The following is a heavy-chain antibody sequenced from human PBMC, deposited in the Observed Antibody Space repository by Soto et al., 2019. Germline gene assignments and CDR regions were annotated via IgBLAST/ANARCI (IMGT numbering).Heavy chain of an antibody. CDR3: PRVVGALGHCFDT. D-gene: IGHD1-26*01. CDR2: ISAYKGNT. Sequence: QVQLLQSGAEGKKPGASVKVSCKASGYTFTSYGISWVRQAPGQGLEWIGRISAYKGNTNYAQKLQGRVTMTPDTSTSTAYMALRSLRSDDTAVYSCPRVVGALGHCFDTWGQGTLVTVSS. V-gene: IGHV1-18*01. CDR1: GYTFTSYG. J-gene: IGHJ5*02.